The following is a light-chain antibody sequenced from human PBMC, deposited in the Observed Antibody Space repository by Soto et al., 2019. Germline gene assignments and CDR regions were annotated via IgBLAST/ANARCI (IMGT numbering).Light chain of an antibody. CDR2: GAS. Sequence: EIVITPSPTTLSVSPGEGATLSCRASQSVSSKLAWYQQKPGQAPRLLIYGASTRATGIPARFSGSGSGTDFTLTISSLQSEDFAVYYCQQYNNWPWTFGQGTKVDIK. CDR3: QQYNNWPWT. J-gene: IGKJ1*01. CDR1: QSVSSK. V-gene: IGKV3-15*01.